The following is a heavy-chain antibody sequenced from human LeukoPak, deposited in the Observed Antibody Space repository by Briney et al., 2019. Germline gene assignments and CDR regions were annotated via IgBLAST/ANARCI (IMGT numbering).Heavy chain of an antibody. CDR3: AKDKEEWLVSYYFDY. Sequence: GGSLRLSCAASGFTFDDYGMSWVRQGPGKGLEWVAGSNWNGGSTVYADSVKGRFTISRDNAKNSLYLQMNSLRAEDTALYYCAKDKEEWLVSYYFDYWGQGTLVTVSS. D-gene: IGHD6-19*01. J-gene: IGHJ4*02. V-gene: IGHV3-20*04. CDR1: GFTFDDYG. CDR2: SNWNGGST.